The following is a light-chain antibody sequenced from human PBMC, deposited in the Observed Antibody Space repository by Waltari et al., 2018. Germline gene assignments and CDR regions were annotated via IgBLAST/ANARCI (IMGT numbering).Light chain of an antibody. CDR1: QGISNY. CDR3: QKYNNTLFA. CDR2: AAS. V-gene: IGKV1-27*01. J-gene: IGKJ3*01. Sequence: DIQMTPPPSSLSAYVGDRVTITCRVSQGISNYLAWYQQQPGKVPKLLIYAASTLQSGVPSRFSGGGSGTDFTLTISSLQPEDFATYYCQKYNNTLFAFGPGTKVDIK.